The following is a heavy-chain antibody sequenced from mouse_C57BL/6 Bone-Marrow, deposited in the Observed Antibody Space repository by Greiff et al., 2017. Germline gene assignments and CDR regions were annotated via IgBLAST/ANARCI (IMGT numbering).Heavy chain of an antibody. J-gene: IGHJ4*01. CDR2: IYPGDGDT. Sequence: VQLQESGAELVKPGASVKISCKASGYAFSSYWMNWVKQRPGKGLEWIGQIYPGDGDTNYNGKFKGKATLTADKSSSTAYMQLSSLTSEDSAVYFCARDLYYYAMYYWGQGTSVTVSS. CDR1: GYAFSSYW. CDR3: ARDLYYYAMYY. V-gene: IGHV1-80*01.